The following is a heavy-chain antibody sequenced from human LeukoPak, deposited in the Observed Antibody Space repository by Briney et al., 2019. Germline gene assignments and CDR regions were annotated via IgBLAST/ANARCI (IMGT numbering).Heavy chain of an antibody. V-gene: IGHV1-2*02. CDR3: ARGATTVVTHFDY. Sequence: GASVKVSCKASGYSFTGYYMHWVRQAPGQGLEWMGWINPNSGGTKNAQKFQGRVTMTRDTSISTAYMELSRLRSDDTAVYYCARGATTVVTHFDYWGQGTLVTVSS. J-gene: IGHJ4*02. CDR2: INPNSGGT. CDR1: GYSFTGYY. D-gene: IGHD4-23*01.